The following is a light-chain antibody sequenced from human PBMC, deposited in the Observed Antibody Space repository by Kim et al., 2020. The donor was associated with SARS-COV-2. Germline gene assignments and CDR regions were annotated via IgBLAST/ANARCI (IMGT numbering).Light chain of an antibody. CDR2: DAS. V-gene: IGKV3-11*01. CDR1: HDVRKL. Sequence: PGEKAHLSWRGRHDVRKLLSLYQQEPGQAPRLLIYDASNRATGIPARFSGSGSGTDFTLTISSLEPEDFAVYFCHQRANWPIFTFGPGTKVDIK. CDR3: HQRANWPIFT. J-gene: IGKJ3*01.